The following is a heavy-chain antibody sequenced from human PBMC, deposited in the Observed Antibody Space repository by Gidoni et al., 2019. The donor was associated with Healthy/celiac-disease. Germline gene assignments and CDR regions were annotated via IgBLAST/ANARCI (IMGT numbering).Heavy chain of an antibody. CDR2: ISPGDSDT. J-gene: IGHJ4*02. CDR1: GYSFTSYW. V-gene: IGHV5-51*01. Sequence: EVQLVQSGAEVKKPGESLKISCKGSGYSFTSYWIGWVRQMPGKGLEWMGSISPGDSDTRYSPSFQGQVTISADKSISTAYLQWSSLKASYTAMYYCAANLAYYYDSSGGPYFDYWGQGTLVTVSS. D-gene: IGHD3-22*01. CDR3: AANLAYYYDSSGGPYFDY.